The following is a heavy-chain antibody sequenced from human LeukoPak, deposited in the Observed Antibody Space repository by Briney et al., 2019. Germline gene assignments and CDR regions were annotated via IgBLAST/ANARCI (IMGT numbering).Heavy chain of an antibody. Sequence: SETLSLTCTVSGGSISSYYWSWIRQPPGKGLEWIGYIYYSGSTNYNPSLKSRVTISVDTSKNQLSLKLSSVTAADTAVYYCARDGGGSWDGMDVWGQGTTVTVSS. D-gene: IGHD2-15*01. CDR2: IYYSGST. V-gene: IGHV4-59*01. CDR1: GGSISSYY. CDR3: ARDGGGSWDGMDV. J-gene: IGHJ6*02.